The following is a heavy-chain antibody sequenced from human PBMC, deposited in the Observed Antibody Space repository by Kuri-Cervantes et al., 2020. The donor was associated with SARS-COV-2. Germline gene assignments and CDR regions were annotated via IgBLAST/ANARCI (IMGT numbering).Heavy chain of an antibody. J-gene: IGHJ4*02. CDR3: ARGWEVAFDY. Sequence: ESLKISCTVSGGSISSSSYYWGWIRQPPGKGLEWIGSIYYSGSTYYNPSLKSRVTISVDTSKNQFSLKLSSVTAADTAVYYCARGWEVAFDYWGQGTLVTVSS. V-gene: IGHV4-39*01. D-gene: IGHD1-26*01. CDR2: IYYSGST. CDR1: GGSISSSSYY.